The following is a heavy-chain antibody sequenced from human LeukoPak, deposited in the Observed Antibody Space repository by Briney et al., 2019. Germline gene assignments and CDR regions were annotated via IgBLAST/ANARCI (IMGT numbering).Heavy chain of an antibody. CDR3: AISTNYYISGSSKGPFDY. J-gene: IGHJ4*02. CDR2: IYADGNT. V-gene: IGHV3-53*01. CDR1: GFTVSSNY. D-gene: IGHD3-10*01. Sequence: PGGSLRLSCAASGFTVSSNYMSWVRQAPGKGLEWVSVIYADGNTYYADSVRGRFTISRDNSKNTLYLQMNSLRVEDTAVYYCAISTNYYISGSSKGPFDYWGQGTLVTVSS.